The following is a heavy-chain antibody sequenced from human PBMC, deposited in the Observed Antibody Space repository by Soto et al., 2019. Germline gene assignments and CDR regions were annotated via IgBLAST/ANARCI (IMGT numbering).Heavy chain of an antibody. CDR3: ARVKATLYRHYYFDY. V-gene: IGHV4-30-4*01. CDR2: IFYTGST. D-gene: IGHD5-12*01. Sequence: SGPLSVTCSVSGGTINSGDYFWSWIRQPPGKGLEWIGSIFYTGSTYYSPSPQSRASMSMDTSKTLFALRLRSLTAADTAVYFCARVKATLYRHYYFDYSGQGTPVTVSS. J-gene: IGHJ4*02. CDR1: GGTINSGDYF.